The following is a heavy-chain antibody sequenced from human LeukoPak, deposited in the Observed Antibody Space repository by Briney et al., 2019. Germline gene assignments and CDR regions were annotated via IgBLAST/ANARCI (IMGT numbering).Heavy chain of an antibody. CDR1: GFTFSSYA. Sequence: GGSQRLSCAASGFTFSSYAMSWVRQAPGKGLEWVSAISGSGGSTYYADSVKGRFTISRDNSKNTLYLQMNSLRAEDTAVYYCAKDGTLGYSYGFNFDYWGQGTLVTVSS. V-gene: IGHV3-23*01. J-gene: IGHJ4*02. CDR3: AKDGTLGYSYGFNFDY. CDR2: ISGSGGST. D-gene: IGHD5-18*01.